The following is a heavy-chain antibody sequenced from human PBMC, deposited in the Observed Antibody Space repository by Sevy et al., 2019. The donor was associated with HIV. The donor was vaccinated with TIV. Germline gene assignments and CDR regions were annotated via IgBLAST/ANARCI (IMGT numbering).Heavy chain of an antibody. Sequence: GGSLRLSCAVSGFSFDSYGMTWVRQAPGKGLEWVSGISGSGTRTYYADSVKGRFIISRDNSKNTLYLQMNSLRSEDTAKKYCAKGGGGHYDPDEIGYYFYYYNMDVWGKGTTVTVSS. J-gene: IGHJ6*03. CDR2: ISGSGTRT. CDR1: GFSFDSYG. V-gene: IGHV3-23*01. CDR3: AKGGGGHYDPDEIGYYFYYYNMDV. D-gene: IGHD3-22*01.